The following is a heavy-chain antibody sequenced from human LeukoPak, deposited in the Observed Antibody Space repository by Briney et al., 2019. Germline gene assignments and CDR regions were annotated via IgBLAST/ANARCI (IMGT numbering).Heavy chain of an antibody. J-gene: IGHJ4*02. CDR2: ISGGGGST. CDR3: ARLGQQLEVDY. V-gene: IGHV3-23*01. D-gene: IGHD6-13*01. CDR1: GFTFTSYS. Sequence: GGSLRLSCAASGFTFTSYSTNWVRQAPGKGLEWVSTISGGGGSTYYSDSVKGRFTISRDNTKNSLYLQMNSLRAEDTAVYYCARLGQQLEVDYWGQGTLVTVSS.